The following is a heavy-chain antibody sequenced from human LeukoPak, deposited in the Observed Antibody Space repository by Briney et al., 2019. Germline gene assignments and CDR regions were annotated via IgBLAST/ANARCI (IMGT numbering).Heavy chain of an antibody. J-gene: IGHJ6*04. V-gene: IGHV1-69*01. CDR2: IIPMFRTA. D-gene: IGHD3-10*01. CDR3: ARRVRRGVSHPPHYYYYYAMDV. Sequence: SVKVSCKSSGGTFSSYAISWVRQAPGQGLEWMGGIIPMFRTANYAQKFQGRVTITADESTSTAYMELSSLRSGDTAVYYCARRVRRGVSHPPHYYYYYAMDVWGKGTTITVSA. CDR1: GGTFSSYA.